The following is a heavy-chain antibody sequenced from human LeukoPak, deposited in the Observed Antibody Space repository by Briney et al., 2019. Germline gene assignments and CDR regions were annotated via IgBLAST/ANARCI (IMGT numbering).Heavy chain of an antibody. D-gene: IGHD3-16*01. V-gene: IGHV4-59*03. CDR3: TQGAGWLIDY. CDR2: VHNSGST. Sequence: PSETLSLTCTVSGGSLSNYFRGWIRQPPGRGLEWIGYVHNSGSTTYNPSLKSRGTIVLDTSRNQFSLRLSSVTAADTAVYYYTQGAGWLIDYWGQGILVSVSS. CDR1: GGSLSNYF. J-gene: IGHJ4*02.